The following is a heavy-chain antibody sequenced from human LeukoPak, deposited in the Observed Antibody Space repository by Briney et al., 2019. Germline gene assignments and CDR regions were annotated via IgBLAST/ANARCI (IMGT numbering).Heavy chain of an antibody. Sequence: VGSLRLSCAASGFTFSSHAMSWVRQAHGKGLEWVSAISISVDSTSYADSGKGRFTISRDNSKNTLYLQMNSLRAGDTAVYYCVGTYSFFDYWGQGTLVAVSS. CDR1: GFTFSSHA. J-gene: IGHJ4*02. V-gene: IGHV3-23*01. CDR2: ISISVDST. CDR3: VGTYSFFDY. D-gene: IGHD7-27*01.